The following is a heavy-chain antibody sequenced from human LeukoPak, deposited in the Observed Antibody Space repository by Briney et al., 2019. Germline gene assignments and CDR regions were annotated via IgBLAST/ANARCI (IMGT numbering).Heavy chain of an antibody. CDR1: GYTFSNYW. CDR3: ARLYTRLTRSIWARFDP. Sequence: GESLQRFCWGSGYTFSNYWIAWVRQTPGKGLDWIGIIYPGGSDTRYSPSFQRQRADSADKSSGTAYLQWNSLKASDTAIYYCARLYTRLTRSIWARFDPWGQGT. D-gene: IGHD2-8*01. J-gene: IGHJ5*02. CDR2: IYPGGSDT. V-gene: IGHV5-51*01.